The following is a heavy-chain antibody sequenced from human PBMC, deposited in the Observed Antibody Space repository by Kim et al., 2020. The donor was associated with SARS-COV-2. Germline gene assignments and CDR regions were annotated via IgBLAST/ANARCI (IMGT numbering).Heavy chain of an antibody. CDR3: ARERVRATCCTAMDV. Sequence: ASVKVSCKASGFTFTDYHMLWVRQAPGQGLEWMGVINPSGDSADYAQKFQGRVAMTRDTSTDTVYLELSSLRSEDTAVYYCARERVRATCCTAMDVWGQG. D-gene: IGHD1-26*01. J-gene: IGHJ6*02. CDR2: INPSGDSA. CDR1: GFTFTDYH. V-gene: IGHV1-46*01.